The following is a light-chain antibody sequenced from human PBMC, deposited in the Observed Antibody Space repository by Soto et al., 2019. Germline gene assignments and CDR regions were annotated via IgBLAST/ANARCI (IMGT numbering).Light chain of an antibody. CDR2: GAS. V-gene: IGKV3-20*01. Sequence: EIVLTQSPGTLSLSPGERATLSCRASQSLTSTYLAWYQQKPGQAPRLLIFGASSRATGIPDRFSGSGSGRDVTLTISRLEPEDFAVYYCQHYESSPPSYTFGQGTKVEIK. J-gene: IGKJ2*01. CDR1: QSLTSTY. CDR3: QHYESSPPSYT.